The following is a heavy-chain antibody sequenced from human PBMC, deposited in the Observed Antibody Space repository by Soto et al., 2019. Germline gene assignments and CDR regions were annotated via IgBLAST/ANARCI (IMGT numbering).Heavy chain of an antibody. J-gene: IGHJ2*01. CDR3: ARQGTTLGVGVDWYVDG. Sequence: QVQLVESGGGLVEPGGSLRVSCVGSGFIFSDYYMSWIRQTPGKGVDWLAYISSSGSIIKFADSVKGRFTISRDNVKRSLFLQMDNLRAEDTAVYFCARQGTTLGVGVDWYVDGWGRGTLVTVSS. D-gene: IGHD3-3*01. V-gene: IGHV3-11*01. CDR1: GFIFSDYY. CDR2: ISSSGSII.